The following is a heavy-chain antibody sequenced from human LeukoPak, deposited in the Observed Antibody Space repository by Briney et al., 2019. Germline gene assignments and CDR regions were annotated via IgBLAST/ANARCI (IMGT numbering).Heavy chain of an antibody. CDR1: GGSFSGYY. CDR3: ARASLIKVVPAAPGYYFDY. J-gene: IGHJ4*02. CDR2: INHSGST. Sequence: SETLSLTCAVYGGSFSGYYWSWIRQPPGKGLEWIGEINHSGSTNYNPSLKSRVTISVDTSKNQFSLKLSSVTAADTAVYYCARASLIKVVPAAPGYYFDYWSQGTLVTVSS. V-gene: IGHV4-34*01. D-gene: IGHD2-2*01.